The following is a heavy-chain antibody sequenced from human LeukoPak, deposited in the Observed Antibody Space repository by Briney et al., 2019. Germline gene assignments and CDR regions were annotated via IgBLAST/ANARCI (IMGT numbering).Heavy chain of an antibody. CDR3: ARGTIVGVTPALDY. CDR1: GGTFSSYA. Sequence: SVKVSCKASGGTFSSYAISWVRQAPGQGLEWMGGIIPIFGTANYAQKFQGRVTITADESTSPAYMELSSLRSEDTAVYYCARGTIVGVTPALDYWGQGTLVTVSS. CDR2: IIPIFGTA. J-gene: IGHJ4*02. V-gene: IGHV1-69*13. D-gene: IGHD1-26*01.